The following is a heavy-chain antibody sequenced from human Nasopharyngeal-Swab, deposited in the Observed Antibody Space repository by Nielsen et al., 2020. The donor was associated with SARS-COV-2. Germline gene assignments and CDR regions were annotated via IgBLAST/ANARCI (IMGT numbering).Heavy chain of an antibody. V-gene: IGHV3-74*01. D-gene: IGHD3-3*01. J-gene: IGHJ6*03. CDR1: GFTFSNYR. CDR2: INSDGSST. CDR3: ARTAGITIFGVVPKGYYYMDV. Sequence: GESLKISCAASGFTFSNYRMHWVRQAPGKGLVWVSRINSDGSSTSYADSVKGRFTISRDNAKNTLYLQMNSLRAEDTAVYYCARTAGITIFGVVPKGYYYMDVWGKGTTVTVSS.